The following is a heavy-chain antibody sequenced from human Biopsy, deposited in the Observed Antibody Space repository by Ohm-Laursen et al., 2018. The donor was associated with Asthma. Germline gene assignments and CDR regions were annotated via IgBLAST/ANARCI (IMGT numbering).Heavy chain of an antibody. V-gene: IGHV3-30*18. Sequence: SLRLSCAASGFNFHNYGMNWVRRAPGKGLEWVAQILFDGRKINYPDSVKGRFTISRDNSKNMVYLQMNSLRPEDTAVYYCAKDRVAGRSYFFDYWGQGSLVSVSS. D-gene: IGHD6-13*01. J-gene: IGHJ4*02. CDR3: AKDRVAGRSYFFDY. CDR1: GFNFHNYG. CDR2: ILFDGRKI.